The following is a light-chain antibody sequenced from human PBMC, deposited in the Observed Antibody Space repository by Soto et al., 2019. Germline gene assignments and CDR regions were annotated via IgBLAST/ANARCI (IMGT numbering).Light chain of an antibody. Sequence: QSALTQPPSASGSPGQSVTISCTGTSSDVGGYNYVSWYQPHPGKAPKLMIYEVSKRPSGVPDRFSGSKSGNTASLTVSGLQAEDEADYSCSSYADRKHSRVFGTGTKLNGL. J-gene: IGLJ1*01. CDR2: EVS. CDR3: SSYADRKHSRV. CDR1: SSDVGGYNY. V-gene: IGLV2-8*01.